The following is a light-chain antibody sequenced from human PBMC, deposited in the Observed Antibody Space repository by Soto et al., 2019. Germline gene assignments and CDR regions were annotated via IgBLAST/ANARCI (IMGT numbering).Light chain of an antibody. V-gene: IGLV1-44*01. Sequence: QSVLTQPPSASGTPGQRVTISCSGSSSNIGSNTVNWYQQLPGTAPKLLIYSNNQRPSGVPDRFSGSKSGTSASLAISGLQSEDEADYYCAAWDDSLNAWVFDGGTKLTVL. CDR1: SSNIGSNT. J-gene: IGLJ3*02. CDR2: SNN. CDR3: AAWDDSLNAWV.